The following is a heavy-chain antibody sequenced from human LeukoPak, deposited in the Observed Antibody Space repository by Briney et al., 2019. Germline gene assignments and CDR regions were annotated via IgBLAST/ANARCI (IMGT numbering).Heavy chain of an antibody. CDR1: GFTFSSYA. CDR3: ANSHRYCSGGSCHYFDY. J-gene: IGHJ4*02. Sequence: GGSLRLSCAASGFTFSSYAMSWVRQAPGKGLEWVSAISGSGGSTYYADSVKGRFTISRDNSKNTLYLQMNRLRAEDTAVYYCANSHRYCSGGSCHYFDYWGQGTLATVSS. CDR2: ISGSGGST. V-gene: IGHV3-23*01. D-gene: IGHD2-15*01.